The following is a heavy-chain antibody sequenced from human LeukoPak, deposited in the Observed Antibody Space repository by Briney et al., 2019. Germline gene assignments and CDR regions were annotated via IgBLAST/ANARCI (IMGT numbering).Heavy chain of an antibody. Sequence: PGGSLRLSCAASGFTFGNYAMDWVRQAPGKGLEWLAVISYDGSNKYYADSVKGRITISRDNSKNTLYLQMNSLRVEDTAVYYCAKDKDIVAAIYYFDSWGQGTLVTVSS. CDR1: GFTFGNYA. J-gene: IGHJ4*02. CDR3: AKDKDIVAAIYYFDS. V-gene: IGHV3-30-3*01. CDR2: ISYDGSNK. D-gene: IGHD5-12*01.